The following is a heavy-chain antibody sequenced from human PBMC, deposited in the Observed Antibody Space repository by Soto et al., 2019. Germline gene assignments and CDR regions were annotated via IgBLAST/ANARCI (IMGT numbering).Heavy chain of an antibody. D-gene: IGHD1-26*01. V-gene: IGHV6-1*01. CDR2: TYYRSKWYT. CDR3: ARDRRSGTYNYNWLDP. CDR1: GDSVSSNSAA. J-gene: IGHJ5*02. Sequence: SQTLSLTCAISGDSVSSNSAAWNWIRQSPSRGLEWLGRTYYRSKWYTDYAVSVKSRISINPDTSKNQLSLQLDSVTPEDTAVYYCARDRRSGTYNYNWLDPWGQGTMVTVYS.